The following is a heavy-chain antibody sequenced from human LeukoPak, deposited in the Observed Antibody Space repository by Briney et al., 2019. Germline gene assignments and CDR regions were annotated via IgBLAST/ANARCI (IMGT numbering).Heavy chain of an antibody. Sequence: ASVKVSCKASGYTFTGYYMHWVRQAPGQGLEWMGRINPNSGGTNYAQKFQGRVTMTRDTSISTAYMELSRLRSDDTAVYYCARTYYYDSSGYPDYWGQGTLVTVSS. CDR3: ARTYYYDSSGYPDY. CDR1: GYTFTGYY. D-gene: IGHD3-22*01. J-gene: IGHJ4*02. V-gene: IGHV1-2*06. CDR2: INPNSGGT.